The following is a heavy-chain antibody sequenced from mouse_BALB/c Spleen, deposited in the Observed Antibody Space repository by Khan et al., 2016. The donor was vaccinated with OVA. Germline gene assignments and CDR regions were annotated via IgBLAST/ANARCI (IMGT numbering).Heavy chain of an antibody. D-gene: IGHD1-1*01. Sequence: EVELVESGGGLVQSGGSRKLSCAASGFTFTSYGMHWIRQAPEKGLEWVAYISSDSNTIYYADTVKGRFTISSDNPKNTLFLQMTGLRAGDTAMYFCSTSYFVGYYLDYWGQGTTLTVSS. V-gene: IGHV5-17*02. J-gene: IGHJ2*01. CDR1: GFTFTSYG. CDR3: STSYFVGYYLDY. CDR2: ISSDSNTI.